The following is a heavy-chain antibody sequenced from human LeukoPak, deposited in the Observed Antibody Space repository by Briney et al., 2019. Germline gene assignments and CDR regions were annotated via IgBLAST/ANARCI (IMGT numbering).Heavy chain of an antibody. CDR3: ASHPFGTPDYYDSSGYYDY. V-gene: IGHV3-74*01. J-gene: IGHJ4*02. Sequence: GGSLRLSCAASGFTFSSYWMHWVRQAPGKGLVWVSRIKSDGSSTTYADSVKGRFTISRDNAKNTLYLQMNSLRAEDTAVYYCASHPFGTPDYYDSSGYYDYWGQGTLVTVSS. CDR2: IKSDGSST. CDR1: GFTFSSYW. D-gene: IGHD3-22*01.